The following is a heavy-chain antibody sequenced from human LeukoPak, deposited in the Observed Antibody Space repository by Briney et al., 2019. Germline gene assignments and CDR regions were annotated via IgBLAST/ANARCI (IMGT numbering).Heavy chain of an antibody. V-gene: IGHV3-64*04. CDR2: ISKNGGTT. D-gene: IGHD6-13*01. CDR3: AKDAPYMAAAGTVI. Sequence: PGGSLRLSCSGSGFIFSLYSMHWVRQAPGRGLEYVSAISKNGGTTYYADSVKGRFTISRDNSKNTLYLQMNSLRAEDTAVYYCAKDAPYMAAAGTVIWGQGTLVTVPS. CDR1: GFIFSLYS. J-gene: IGHJ4*02.